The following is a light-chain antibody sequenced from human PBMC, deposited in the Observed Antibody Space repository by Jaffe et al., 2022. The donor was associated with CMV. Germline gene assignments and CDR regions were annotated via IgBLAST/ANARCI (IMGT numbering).Light chain of an antibody. CDR1: TGAVTSGHY. CDR2: ETT. V-gene: IGLV7-46*01. Sequence: QAVVTQEPSLTVSPGGTVTLTCGSSTGAVTSGHYPYWFQQKPGQAPRTLIYETTNKHSWTPARFSGSLLGGKAALTLSGAQPEDEAEYYCLLTYTDAWVFGGGTKLTVL. J-gene: IGLJ3*02. CDR3: LLTYTDAWV.